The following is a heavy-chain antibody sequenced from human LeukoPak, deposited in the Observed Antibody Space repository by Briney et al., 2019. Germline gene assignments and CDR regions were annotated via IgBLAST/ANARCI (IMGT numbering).Heavy chain of an antibody. CDR2: IYSGGST. CDR1: GFSLSHYW. CDR3: ASSARGYSYGYGMDV. V-gene: IGHV3-53*04. D-gene: IGHD5-18*01. Sequence: GGSLRLSCAASGFSLSHYWMSWVRQAPGKGLEWVSVIYSGGSTYYADSVKGRFTISRHNSKNTLYLQMNSLRAEDTAVYYCASSARGYSYGYGMDVWGQGTTVTVSS. J-gene: IGHJ6*02.